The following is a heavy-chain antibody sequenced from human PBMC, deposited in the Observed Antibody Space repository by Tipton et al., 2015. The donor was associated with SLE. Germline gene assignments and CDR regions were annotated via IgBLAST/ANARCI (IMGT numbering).Heavy chain of an antibody. Sequence: TLSLTCTVSLYSIGSGFYWDWVRQAPGKGLEWVATMHHNGSTYYNPSLKSRVTISVDKSKNQFSLKLSSVTVAGTAVYYCAKDYNHDNADYNWGQGTLVIVPS. V-gene: IGHV4-38-2*02. CDR2: MHHNGST. CDR1: LYSIGSGFY. D-gene: IGHD4-17*01. J-gene: IGHJ4*02. CDR3: AKDYNHDNADYN.